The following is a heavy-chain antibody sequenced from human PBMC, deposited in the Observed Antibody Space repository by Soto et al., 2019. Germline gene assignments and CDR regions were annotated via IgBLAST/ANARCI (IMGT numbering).Heavy chain of an antibody. J-gene: IGHJ4*02. V-gene: IGHV1-3*01. CDR1: GYTFTSFA. CDR3: ARDGAVAGDSNFDY. D-gene: IGHD6-19*01. Sequence: ASVKVSCKASGYTFTSFAIHWVRQAPGQGLEWMGWINAGNGNIKHSQKFQHRVTITRDTSASTAYMELSSLRFEDTAVYYCARDGAVAGDSNFDYWGQGTLVTVSS. CDR2: INAGNGNI.